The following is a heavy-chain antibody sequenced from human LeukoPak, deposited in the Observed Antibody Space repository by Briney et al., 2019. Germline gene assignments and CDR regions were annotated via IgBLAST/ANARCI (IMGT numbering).Heavy chain of an antibody. J-gene: IGHJ4*02. Sequence: PGGSLRLSCAASGFTVSSNYMSWVRQAPGKGLEWVSVIYSGGSTYYADSVKGRFTISRDNSKNALYLQMNSLRAEDTAVYYCARDRAAADLDYWGQGTLVTVSP. V-gene: IGHV3-53*01. D-gene: IGHD6-13*01. CDR2: IYSGGST. CDR1: GFTVSSNY. CDR3: ARDRAAADLDY.